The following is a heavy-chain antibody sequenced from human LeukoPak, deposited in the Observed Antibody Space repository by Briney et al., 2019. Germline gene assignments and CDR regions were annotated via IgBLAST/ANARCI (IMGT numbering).Heavy chain of an antibody. J-gene: IGHJ4*02. D-gene: IGHD3-10*01. Sequence: ASVKVSCKASGGTFSSYAISWVRQAPGQGLEWMGGIIPIFGTANYAQKFQGRVTITTDESTSTAYMELSGLRSEDTAVYYCASYYGSGSYYFDYWGQGTLVTVSS. V-gene: IGHV1-69*05. CDR2: IIPIFGTA. CDR1: GGTFSSYA. CDR3: ASYYGSGSYYFDY.